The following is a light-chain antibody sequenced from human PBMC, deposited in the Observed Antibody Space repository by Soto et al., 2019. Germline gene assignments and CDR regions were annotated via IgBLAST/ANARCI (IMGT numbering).Light chain of an antibody. J-gene: IGKJ3*01. V-gene: IGKV1-39*01. CDR3: QQSYSTPFFT. Sequence: DIQLTQSPSSLSVSVGDRVTITCRAGQRISSYLTWYQQKPGKAPKLLIYGASNLQTGVPSRFSGRGSGTDFTLTINTLQHEDFATYYCQQSYSTPFFTFGPGTNVDI. CDR1: QRISSY. CDR2: GAS.